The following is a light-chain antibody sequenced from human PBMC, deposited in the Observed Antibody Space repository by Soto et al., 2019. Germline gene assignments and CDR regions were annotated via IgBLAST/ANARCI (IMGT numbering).Light chain of an antibody. CDR2: EDN. CDR1: SGNIAGYY. V-gene: IGLV6-57*01. J-gene: IGLJ3*02. Sequence: NFMLTQPHSVSGSPGKTVTISCTRSSGNIAGYYVQSYQQRPGSSPTTVIYEDNQRPSGVPDRFSGSIDSSSNSASLTISGLQTEDEADYYCQSYDTSNHWVFGGGTKLTVL. CDR3: QSYDTSNHWV.